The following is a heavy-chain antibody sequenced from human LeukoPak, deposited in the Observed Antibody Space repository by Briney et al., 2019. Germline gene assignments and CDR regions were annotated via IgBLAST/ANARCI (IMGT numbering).Heavy chain of an antibody. CDR2: INHSGST. V-gene: IGHV4-34*01. D-gene: IGHD3-3*01. J-gene: IGHJ5*02. CDR3: ARARITVFGVVISGFDP. Sequence: PSETLSLTCAVYGGSFSGYYWSWIRQPPGKGLEWIGEINHSGSTNYNPSLKSRVTISVDTSKNQFSLKLSSVTAADTAVYYCARARITVFGVVISGFDPWGQGTLVTVSS. CDR1: GGSFSGYY.